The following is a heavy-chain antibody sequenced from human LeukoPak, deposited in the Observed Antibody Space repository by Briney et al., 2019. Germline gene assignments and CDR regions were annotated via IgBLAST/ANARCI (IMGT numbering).Heavy chain of an antibody. CDR3: ARDRYVWGTGTLDY. CDR2: IYYSGTA. Sequence: SETLSLTCTDSGDSIGSGGYYWTWIRQLPGKGLEWIGYIYYSGTAFYNPSLKSRITISVGTSKNQFSLKLSSVTAADTAVYYCARDRYVWGTGTLDYWGQGTLVTVSS. V-gene: IGHV4-31*03. D-gene: IGHD3-16*01. CDR1: GDSIGSGGYY. J-gene: IGHJ4*02.